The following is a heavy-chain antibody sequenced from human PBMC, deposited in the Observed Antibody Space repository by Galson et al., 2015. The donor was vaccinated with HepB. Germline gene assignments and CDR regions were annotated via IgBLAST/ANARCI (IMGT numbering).Heavy chain of an antibody. CDR1: GFTFSSYG. D-gene: IGHD6-19*01. J-gene: IGHJ4*02. CDR3: AKEGRLGLDY. CDR2: ISYGGSNK. Sequence: SLRLSCAASGFTFSSYGMHWVRQAPGRGLEWVAVISYGGSNKYYADSVKGRFTISRDNSKNTLYLQMNSLRAEDTAVYYCAKEGRLGLDYWGQGTLVTVSS. V-gene: IGHV3-30*18.